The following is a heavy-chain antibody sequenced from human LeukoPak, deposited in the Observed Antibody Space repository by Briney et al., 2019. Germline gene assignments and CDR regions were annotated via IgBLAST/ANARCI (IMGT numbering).Heavy chain of an antibody. Sequence: PGGSLRLSCAASGFTFSNYYIHWVRQVPGKGLVWVSHIDSDGSSTRYADSVKGRFTISRDNAKNTLYLQMNSLRAGDTAVYYCARGSDILSGFEYWGQGTLVAVSS. D-gene: IGHD3-9*01. V-gene: IGHV3-74*01. CDR1: GFTFSNYY. J-gene: IGHJ4*02. CDR3: ARGSDILSGFEY. CDR2: IDSDGSST.